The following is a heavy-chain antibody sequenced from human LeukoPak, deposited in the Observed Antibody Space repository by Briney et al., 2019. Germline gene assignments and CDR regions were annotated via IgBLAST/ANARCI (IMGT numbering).Heavy chain of an antibody. CDR2: ISSSSSYI. D-gene: IGHD4-11*01. CDR1: GFTFSSYT. V-gene: IGHV3-21*01. CDR3: ARLTTTYYFDC. Sequence: PGGSLRLSCAASGFTFSSYTMNWVRQAPGKGLEWVSSISSSSSYIFYADSLKGRFTISRDNAKNSLYLQMNSLRAEDTAVYYCARLTTTYYFDCWGRGTLVTVSS. J-gene: IGHJ4*02.